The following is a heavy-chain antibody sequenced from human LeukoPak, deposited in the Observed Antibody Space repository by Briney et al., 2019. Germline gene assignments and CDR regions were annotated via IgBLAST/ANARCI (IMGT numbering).Heavy chain of an antibody. D-gene: IGHD1-26*01. CDR1: GGSFSGYY. V-gene: IGHV4-34*01. CDR2: INHSGST. J-gene: IGHJ4*02. CDR3: ARGAVSGSSFDY. Sequence: SETLSLTCAVYGGSFSGYYWSWIRQPPGKGLEWIGEINHSGSTTYNPSLKSRVTISVDTSKNQFSLKLSSVTAADTAVYYCARGAVSGSSFDYWGQGTLVTVSS.